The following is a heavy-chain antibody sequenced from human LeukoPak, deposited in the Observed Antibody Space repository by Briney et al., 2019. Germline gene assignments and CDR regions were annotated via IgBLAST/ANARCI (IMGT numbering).Heavy chain of an antibody. V-gene: IGHV3-23*01. D-gene: IGHD5-12*01. CDR1: AFTFSSYA. CDR2: ISGSGGST. CDR3: AKPNSGYDH. Sequence: PGGSLRLSCAASAFTFSSYAMNWVRQAPGKGLEGVSAISGSGGSTYYADSVKGRFTISRDNSNNTLYLQMDSLRAEDTAIYYCAKPNSGYDHWGQGPLVTVSS. J-gene: IGHJ1*01.